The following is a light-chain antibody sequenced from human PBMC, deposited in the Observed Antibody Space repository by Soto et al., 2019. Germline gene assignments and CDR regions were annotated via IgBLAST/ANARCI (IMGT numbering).Light chain of an antibody. J-gene: IGKJ4*01. CDR3: QHRSNWPLT. CDR2: DAS. V-gene: IGKV3-11*01. CDR1: QSVSSY. Sequence: EIVLTQSPATLSVSPGERATLSCRASQSVSSYLAWYQQKPGQSPRLLIYDASNRATGIPARFSGSGSGTDFTLSISSIEAEDFAVYYCQHRSNWPLTFGGGTKVDIK.